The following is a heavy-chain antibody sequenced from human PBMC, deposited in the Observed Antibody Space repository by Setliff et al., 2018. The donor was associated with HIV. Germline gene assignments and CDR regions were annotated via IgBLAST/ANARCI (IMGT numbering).Heavy chain of an antibody. Sequence: GGSLRLSCTASGFTFGDYAMSWVRQAPGKGLEWVGFIRSKAYGGTTEYAASVKGRFTISRDDSKSIAYLQMNSLKTEDTAVYYCTRGRYYYDSSGYHDAFDIWGQGTMVTVSS. CDR1: GFTFGDYA. CDR3: TRGRYYYDSSGYHDAFDI. CDR2: IRSKAYGGTT. V-gene: IGHV3-49*04. J-gene: IGHJ3*02. D-gene: IGHD3-22*01.